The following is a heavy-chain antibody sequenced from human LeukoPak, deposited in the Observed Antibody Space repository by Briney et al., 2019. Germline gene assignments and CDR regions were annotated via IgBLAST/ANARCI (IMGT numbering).Heavy chain of an antibody. J-gene: IGHJ4*02. V-gene: IGHV4-34*01. Sequence: SETLSLTCAVYGGSFSGYYWSWIRQPPGKGLEWIGEINHSGSTNYNPSLKSRVTISVDTSKNQFSLKLSSVTAADTAVYYCARDIAAAGHIDYWGQGTLVTVSS. CDR3: ARDIAAAGHIDY. D-gene: IGHD6-13*01. CDR2: INHSGST. CDR1: GGSFSGYY.